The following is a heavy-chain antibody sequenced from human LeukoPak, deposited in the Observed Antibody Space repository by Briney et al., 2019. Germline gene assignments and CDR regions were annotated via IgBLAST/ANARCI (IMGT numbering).Heavy chain of an antibody. CDR1: GYTFTGYY. CDR2: INPNSGGT. CDR3: ASDLIDYSNPMDV. D-gene: IGHD4-11*01. J-gene: IGHJ6*03. V-gene: IGHV1-2*02. Sequence: ASVKVSCKASGYTFTGYYMHWVRQARGQGLEWMGWINPNSGGTNYAQKFQGRVTMTRDTSISTAYMELSRLRSDDTAVYYCASDLIDYSNPMDVWGKGTTVTVSS.